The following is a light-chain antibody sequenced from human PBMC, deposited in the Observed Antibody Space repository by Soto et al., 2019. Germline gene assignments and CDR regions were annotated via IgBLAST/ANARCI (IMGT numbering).Light chain of an antibody. J-gene: IGKJ4*01. V-gene: IGKV1-16*02. CDR2: LST. Sequence: DIQMTQSPSSLSASVGDRVTITCRASQGIDNSLAWYRQKPGNAPQSLIYLSTNLQNGVPSKFSGSGSGTDFTLTISSLQPEDFATYYCQQYKYYPFTFAGGTKVEMK. CDR3: QQYKYYPFT. CDR1: QGIDNS.